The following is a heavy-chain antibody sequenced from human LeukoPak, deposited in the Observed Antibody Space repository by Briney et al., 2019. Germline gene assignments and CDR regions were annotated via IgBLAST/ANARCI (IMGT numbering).Heavy chain of an antibody. CDR2: IRNDGSNQ. J-gene: IGHJ4*02. V-gene: IGHV3-30*04. CDR3: AKDQVGYSYGIHFDY. D-gene: IGHD5-18*01. CDR1: GFTFSSYA. Sequence: PGRSLRLSCAASGFTFSSYAMHWVRQAPGKGLEWVGVIRNDGSNQYYADSVKGRFSISRDNSKNTLYLQMNSLRAEDTAVYYCAKDQVGYSYGIHFDYWGQGTLVTVSS.